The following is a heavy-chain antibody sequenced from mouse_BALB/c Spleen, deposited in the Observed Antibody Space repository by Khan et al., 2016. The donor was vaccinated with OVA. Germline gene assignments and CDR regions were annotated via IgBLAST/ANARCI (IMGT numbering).Heavy chain of an antibody. J-gene: IGHJ3*01. V-gene: IGHV1-18*01. CDR2: INPNNGYT. CDR1: GYTFTDYN. Sequence: EVQLQQSGPELVKPGTSVKISCKASGYTFTDYNMDWVKQSHGKSLEWIGDINPNNGYTIYNQKFKGKATLTVDKSSSTAYMELRRLTSEDTAGYYWARGVYGSRGAWFAYWGQGTLVTVSA. CDR3: ARGVYGSRGAWFAY. D-gene: IGHD1-1*01.